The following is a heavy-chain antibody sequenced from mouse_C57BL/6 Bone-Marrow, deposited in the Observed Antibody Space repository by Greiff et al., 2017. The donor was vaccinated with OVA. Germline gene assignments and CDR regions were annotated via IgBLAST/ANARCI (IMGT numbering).Heavy chain of an antibody. V-gene: IGHV14-1*01. J-gene: IGHJ2*01. Sequence: EVQLQQSGAELVRPGASVKLSCTASGFTITGYYMHWVKQRPEHGLEWIGRIDPEGGDTDYAAKFQGKATMTADTSSNTAYLQLSSLTSEDSAVYYGTTRYYGSAKVYWGQGTTLTVSS. CDR3: TTRYYGSAKVY. CDR2: IDPEGGDT. D-gene: IGHD1-1*01. CDR1: GFTITGYY.